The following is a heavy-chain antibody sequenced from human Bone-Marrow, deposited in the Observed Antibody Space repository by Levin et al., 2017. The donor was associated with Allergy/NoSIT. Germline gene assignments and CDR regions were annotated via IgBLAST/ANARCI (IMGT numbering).Heavy chain of an antibody. V-gene: IGHV3-33*01. D-gene: IGHD6-19*01. CDR1: GFTFSNHV. Sequence: GGSLRLSCTASGFTFSNHVMHWVRLAPGKGLEWLTVIWVDGTTKFYADSVRGRFTIARDNSKNTLYLEMNSLRPEDTGMYYCTRALGSSGWRLDYWGQGTRVTVSS. CDR3: TRALGSSGWRLDY. J-gene: IGHJ4*02. CDR2: IWVDGTTK.